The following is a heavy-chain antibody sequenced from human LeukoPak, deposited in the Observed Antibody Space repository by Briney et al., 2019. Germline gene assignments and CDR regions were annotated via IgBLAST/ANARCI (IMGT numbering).Heavy chain of an antibody. V-gene: IGHV3-49*04. Sequence: GGSLRLSCIASGFTFGDYAMSWVRQAPGKGLEWVGFIRNKAYGGTTEYAASVKGRFTISRDDSKNIAFLQMNSLKTEDTAMYYCTREIGYSSSWPYYSYYYMDVWGKGTTVTVSS. CDR2: IRNKAYGGTT. D-gene: IGHD6-13*01. CDR1: GFTFGDYA. J-gene: IGHJ6*03. CDR3: TREIGYSSSWPYYSYYYMDV.